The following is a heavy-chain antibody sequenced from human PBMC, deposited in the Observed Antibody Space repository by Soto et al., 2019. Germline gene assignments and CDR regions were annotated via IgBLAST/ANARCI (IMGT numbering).Heavy chain of an antibody. CDR1: GGSISSSSYY. Sequence: SETLSLTCTVSGGSISSSSYYWGWIRQPPGKGLEWIGSIYYSGSTYYNPSLKSRVTISVVTSKNQFSLKLSSVTAADTAVYYCARIRSYDFWSGYQGLSYHGMDVWGQGTTVTVSS. J-gene: IGHJ6*02. CDR3: ARIRSYDFWSGYQGLSYHGMDV. V-gene: IGHV4-39*01. CDR2: IYYSGST. D-gene: IGHD3-3*01.